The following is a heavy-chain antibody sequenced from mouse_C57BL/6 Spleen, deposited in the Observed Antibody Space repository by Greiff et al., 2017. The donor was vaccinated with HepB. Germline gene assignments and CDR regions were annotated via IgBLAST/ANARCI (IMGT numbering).Heavy chain of an antibody. Sequence: QVQLQQPGAELVMPGASVKLSCKASGYTFTSYWMLWVKQRPGQGLEWIGEIDPSDSYTNYNQKFKGKSTLTVDKSSSTAYMQLSSLTSEDSAVYYCARRGTVVRSYYAMDYWGQGTSVTVSS. CDR2: IDPSDSYT. J-gene: IGHJ4*01. V-gene: IGHV1-69*01. CDR1: GYTFTSYW. CDR3: ARRGTVVRSYYAMDY. D-gene: IGHD1-1*01.